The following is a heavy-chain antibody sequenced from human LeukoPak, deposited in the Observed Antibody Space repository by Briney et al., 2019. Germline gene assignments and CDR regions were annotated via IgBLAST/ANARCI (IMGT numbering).Heavy chain of an antibody. CDR1: GFTFSSYS. D-gene: IGHD6-19*01. CDR3: AKDLEPIAVAGPFDY. V-gene: IGHV3-21*04. J-gene: IGHJ4*02. Sequence: GGSLRLSCAASGFTFSSYSMNWVRQAPGKGLEWVSSISSSSSYIYYADSVKGRFTISRDNAKNSLYLQMNSLRAEDTALYYCAKDLEPIAVAGPFDYWGQGTLVTVSS. CDR2: ISSSSSYI.